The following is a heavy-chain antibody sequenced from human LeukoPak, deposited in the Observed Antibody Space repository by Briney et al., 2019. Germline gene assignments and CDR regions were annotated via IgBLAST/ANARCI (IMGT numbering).Heavy chain of an antibody. J-gene: IGHJ5*02. CDR3: ARGYSREGYSNWFDP. D-gene: IGHD4-11*01. CDR2: MNPNSGNT. Sequence: ASVRVSCRVSGYSLSDLSIHWVRQATGQGLEWMGWMNPNSGNTGYAQKFQGRVTMTRNTSISTAYMELSSLRSEDTAVYYCARGYSREGYSNWFDPWGQGTLVTVSS. V-gene: IGHV1-8*01. CDR1: GYSLSDLS.